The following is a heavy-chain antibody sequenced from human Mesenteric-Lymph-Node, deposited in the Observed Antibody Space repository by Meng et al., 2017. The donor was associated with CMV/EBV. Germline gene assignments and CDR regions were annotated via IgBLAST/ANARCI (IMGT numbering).Heavy chain of an antibody. V-gene: IGHV4-34*01. Sequence: GSLRLSCAVYGGSFSGYYWSWIRQPPGKGLEWIGEINHSGSTNYNPSLKSRVTISVDTSKNQFSLKLSSVTAADTAVYYCARVTVTNYFYYYGMDVWGQGTTVTVSS. CDR3: ARVTVTNYFYYYGMDV. CDR2: INHSGST. J-gene: IGHJ6*02. CDR1: GGSFSGYY. D-gene: IGHD4-11*01.